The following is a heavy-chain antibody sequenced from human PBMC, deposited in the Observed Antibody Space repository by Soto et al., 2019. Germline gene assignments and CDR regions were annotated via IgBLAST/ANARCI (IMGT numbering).Heavy chain of an antibody. CDR1: GFTFSTHA. Sequence: EVQLLESGGGLVQPRGSLRLSCAASGFTFSTHAMIWVRQAPGKGLNWVSTVDVGGGSTYYTDSVKGRFTVSRDNSKNTVYLQLNTLRAEATAIYFCARASGPAGGGACDIWGQGTMVTVSS. D-gene: IGHD6-25*01. CDR3: ARASGPAGGGACDI. V-gene: IGHV3-23*01. J-gene: IGHJ3*02. CDR2: VDVGGGST.